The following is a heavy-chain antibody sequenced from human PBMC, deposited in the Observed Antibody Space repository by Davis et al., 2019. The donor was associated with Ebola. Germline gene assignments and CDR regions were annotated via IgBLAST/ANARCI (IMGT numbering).Heavy chain of an antibody. Sequence: PGGSLRLSCAVSGLTVSDNYMSWVRQAPGKGPQWVSVIYSGGSTYYADSVKGRFPISRDNSKNTLYLKMNSLRAEDTAVYYCARDFSPDSSGSGYWGQGTLVTVSS. J-gene: IGHJ4*02. V-gene: IGHV3-53*01. CDR3: ARDFSPDSSGSGY. CDR1: GLTVSDNY. D-gene: IGHD3-22*01. CDR2: IYSGGST.